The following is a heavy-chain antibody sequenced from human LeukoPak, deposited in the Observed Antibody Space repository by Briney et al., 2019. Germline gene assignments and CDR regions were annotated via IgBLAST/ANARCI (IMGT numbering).Heavy chain of an antibody. CDR2: IHSSGST. J-gene: IGHJ4*02. D-gene: IGHD6-19*01. CDR3: VRRSSGWYFDY. Sequence: SETLSLTCTVSGGSISSYYWSWIRQPAGRGLEWIGRIHSSGSTNYNHSLRSRVIMSVDTPKNQISLRLTSVTAADTAVYYCVRRSSGWYFDYWGQGTLVTVSS. V-gene: IGHV4-4*07. CDR1: GGSISSYY.